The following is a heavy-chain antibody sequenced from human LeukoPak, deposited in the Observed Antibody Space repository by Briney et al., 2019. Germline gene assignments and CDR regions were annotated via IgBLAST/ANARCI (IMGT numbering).Heavy chain of an antibody. CDR2: IRSKAYGGTT. Sequence: PGGSLRLSCAASGFTFSSYSMSWFRQAPGKGLEWVGFIRSKAYGGTTEYAASVKGRFTISRDDSKGIAYLQMNSLKTEDTAVYYCTRDQAPHIDYWGQGTLVTVSS. V-gene: IGHV3-49*03. J-gene: IGHJ4*02. CDR1: GFTFSSYS. CDR3: TRDQAPHIDY.